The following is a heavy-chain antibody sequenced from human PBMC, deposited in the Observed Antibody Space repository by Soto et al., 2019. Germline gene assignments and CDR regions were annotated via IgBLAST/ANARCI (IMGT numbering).Heavy chain of an antibody. CDR3: VKGQSAPIVVVPAALYYYGMDV. CDR1: GFTFSSYA. D-gene: IGHD2-2*01. J-gene: IGHJ6*02. Sequence: GGSLRLSCSASGFTFSSYAMHWVRQAPGKGLEYVSAIGSNGGSTYYADSVKGRFTISRDNSKNTLYLQMSSLRAEDTAVYYCVKGQSAPIVVVPAALYYYGMDVWGQGTTVTVSS. CDR2: IGSNGGST. V-gene: IGHV3-64D*06.